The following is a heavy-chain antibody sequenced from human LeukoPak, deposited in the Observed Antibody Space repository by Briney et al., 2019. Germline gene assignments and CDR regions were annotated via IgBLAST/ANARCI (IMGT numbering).Heavy chain of an antibody. Sequence: GGSLRLSCAVSGFTFSSYAMSWVRQAPGKGLEWVSTIPGNGGFTYSADSMKGRFTISRDNSKNTLYLQMNSLRAEDTAVYYCAKGGSSWHYFDYWGQGTLVTVSS. CDR3: AKGGSSWHYFDY. J-gene: IGHJ4*02. CDR1: GFTFSSYA. V-gene: IGHV3-23*01. D-gene: IGHD6-13*01. CDR2: IPGNGGFT.